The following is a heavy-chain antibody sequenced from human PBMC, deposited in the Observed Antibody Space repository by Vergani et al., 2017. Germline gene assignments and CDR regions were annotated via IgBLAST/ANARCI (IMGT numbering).Heavy chain of an antibody. CDR3: ARDRVAYSGFYYDMDV. V-gene: IGHV1-2*02. Sequence: QVHLVQSGAEVKKPGASVKVSCQTSGYTFSAYYIHWVRQAPGQGLEWMGWVNPNSGDTNYAQKFQGRVTMTRDMAINTTYMELSRLTSDDTAVYYCARDRVAYSGFYYDMDVWGQGTTVTVSS. D-gene: IGHD3-10*01. CDR1: GYTFSAYY. CDR2: VNPNSGDT. J-gene: IGHJ6*02.